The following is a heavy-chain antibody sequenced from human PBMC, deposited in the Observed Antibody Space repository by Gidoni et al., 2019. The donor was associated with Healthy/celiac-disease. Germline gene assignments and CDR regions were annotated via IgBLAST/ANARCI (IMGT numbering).Heavy chain of an antibody. CDR3: ARGSSGFLEWPLDWYFDL. CDR2: INSEWSST. CDR1: GFTYGSYW. D-gene: IGHD3-3*01. V-gene: IGHV3-74*01. Sequence: EVQLVEAGGGLVEPGGALRLSCSGSGFTYGSYWMHWVRQAPGKVLVWVSRINSEWSSTSYADSVQGRFTISRDNAKHTLYLHMTSLRAEDTAVYYCARGSSGFLEWPLDWYFDLWGRGTLVPVSS. J-gene: IGHJ2*01.